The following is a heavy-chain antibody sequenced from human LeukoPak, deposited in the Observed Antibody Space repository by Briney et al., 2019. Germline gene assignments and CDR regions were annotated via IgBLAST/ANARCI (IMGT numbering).Heavy chain of an antibody. Sequence: SETLSLTCTVSGGSVSSGSYYWSWIRQPPGKGLEWIGSIYYSGSTYYNPSLKSRVTISVDTSKNQFSLKLSSVTAADTAVYYCARQIGYCSGGSCNTNWFDPWGQGTLVTVSS. D-gene: IGHD2-15*01. CDR2: IYYSGST. CDR1: GGSVSSGSYY. J-gene: IGHJ5*02. V-gene: IGHV4-39*01. CDR3: ARQIGYCSGGSCNTNWFDP.